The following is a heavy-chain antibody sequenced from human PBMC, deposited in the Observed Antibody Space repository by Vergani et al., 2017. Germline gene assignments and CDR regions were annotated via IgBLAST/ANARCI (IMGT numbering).Heavy chain of an antibody. CDR1: GYTFTSYY. J-gene: IGHJ4*02. V-gene: IGHV1-46*01. CDR3: AREISRDIVVVPAAFDY. CDR2: INPSGGST. Sequence: QVQLVQSGAEVKKPGASVKVSCKASGYTFTSYYMHWVRQAPGQGLEWMGIINPSGGSTSYAQKFQGRVTMTRETSTSTVYMELSSLRSEDTAVYYCAREISRDIVVVPAAFDYWGQGTLVTVSS. D-gene: IGHD2-2*01.